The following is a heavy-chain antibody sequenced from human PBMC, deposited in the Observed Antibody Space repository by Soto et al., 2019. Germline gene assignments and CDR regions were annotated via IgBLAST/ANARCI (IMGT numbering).Heavy chain of an antibody. D-gene: IGHD3-10*01. Sequence: QVQLVQSGAEVKKPGSSVKVSCKASGGTFSSYAISWVRQAPGQGHEWMGGIIPISGTANYAQKFQGRVTITADESTSTAYMELSSLGSEDTAVYYCARESGYYGSGSYYNVYYYYGMDVWGQGTTVTVSS. CDR2: IIPISGTA. CDR3: ARESGYYGSGSYYNVYYYYGMDV. J-gene: IGHJ6*02. CDR1: GGTFSSYA. V-gene: IGHV1-69*01.